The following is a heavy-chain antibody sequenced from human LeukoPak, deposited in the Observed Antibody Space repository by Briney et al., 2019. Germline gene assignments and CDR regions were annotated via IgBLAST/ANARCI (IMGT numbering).Heavy chain of an antibody. V-gene: IGHV1-2*02. CDR1: GYTFTGYY. J-gene: IGHJ4*02. D-gene: IGHD6-6*01. CDR2: INPNSGGT. Sequence: WASVKVSCKASGYTFTGYYMHWVRQAPGQGLEWMGWINPNSGGTSYAQKFQGRVTMTRDTSISTAYMELSRLRSDDTAVYYCARDHRIAALPLRLVFWGQGTLVTVSS. CDR3: ARDHRIAALPLRLVF.